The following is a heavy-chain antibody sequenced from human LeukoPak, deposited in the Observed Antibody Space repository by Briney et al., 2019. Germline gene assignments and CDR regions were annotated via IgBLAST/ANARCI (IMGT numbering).Heavy chain of an antibody. J-gene: IGHJ5*02. CDR2: TNSDGSST. V-gene: IGHV3-74*01. CDR3: ARDFSTDYYDSSGYPLAP. Sequence: GGSLRLSCAASGFTFSSYWMHWVRQAPGKGLVWVSRTNSDGSSTSYADSVKGRFTISRDNAKNTLYLQMNSLRAEDTAVYYRARDFSTDYYDSSGYPLAPWGQGTLVTVSS. D-gene: IGHD3-22*01. CDR1: GFTFSSYW.